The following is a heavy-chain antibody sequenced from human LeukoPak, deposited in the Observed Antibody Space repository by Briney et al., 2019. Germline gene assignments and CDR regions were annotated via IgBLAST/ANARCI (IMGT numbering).Heavy chain of an antibody. Sequence: GGSLRLSCAASGFTFSSYYMNWVRQAPGKGLEWVSSISSSSNYLYYADSMKGRFTISRDNAKNSLYLQMNSLRAEDTAVYYCARGNSANDYWGQGTLVTVSS. V-gene: IGHV3-21*01. D-gene: IGHD1-26*01. J-gene: IGHJ4*02. CDR1: GFTFSSYY. CDR3: ARGNSANDY. CDR2: ISSSSNYL.